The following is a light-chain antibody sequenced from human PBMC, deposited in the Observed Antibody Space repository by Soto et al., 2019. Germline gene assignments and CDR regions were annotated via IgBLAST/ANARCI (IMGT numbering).Light chain of an antibody. CDR1: QSVSNNY. J-gene: IGKJ1*01. CDR2: GVS. CDR3: QQYGSSGT. Sequence: EILLTQSPGTLSLSQGERATLSCRASQSVSNNYLAWYQQKPGQAPRLLIYGVSNRATGIPDRLSGSGSGTEFTLTISRLQPEDFAVYYCQQYGSSGTFGQGTKVDIK. V-gene: IGKV3-20*01.